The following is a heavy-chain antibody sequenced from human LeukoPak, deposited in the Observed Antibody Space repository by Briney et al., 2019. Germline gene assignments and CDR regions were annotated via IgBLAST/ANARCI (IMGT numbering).Heavy chain of an antibody. V-gene: IGHV4-59*01. Sequence: SETLSLTCTVSGGSISSYYWSWIRQPPGKGLEWIGYIYYSGSTNYNPSLKSRVTISVDTSKNQFSLKLSSVTAADTAVYYCARGSITGTTEWFDPWGQGTLVTVSS. CDR2: IYYSGST. D-gene: IGHD1-7*01. CDR3: ARGSITGTTEWFDP. CDR1: GGSISSYY. J-gene: IGHJ5*02.